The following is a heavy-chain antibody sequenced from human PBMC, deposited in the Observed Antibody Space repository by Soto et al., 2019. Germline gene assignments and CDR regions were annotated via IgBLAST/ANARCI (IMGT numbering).Heavy chain of an antibody. J-gene: IGHJ4*02. CDR2: IYYSGST. Sequence: SETLSLTCTVSGGSISSYYWSWIRQPPGKGLEWIGYIYYSGSTNYNPSLKSRVTISVDTSKNQFSLKLSSVTAADTAVYYCARHVPYSNWYYFDDWGQGTLVTVAS. D-gene: IGHD7-27*01. CDR3: ARHVPYSNWYYFDD. CDR1: GGSISSYY. V-gene: IGHV4-59*08.